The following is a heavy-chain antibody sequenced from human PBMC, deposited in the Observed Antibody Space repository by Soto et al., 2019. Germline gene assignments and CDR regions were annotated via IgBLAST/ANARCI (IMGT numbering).Heavy chain of an antibody. J-gene: IGHJ6*02. Sequence: QITLKESGPTLVKPTQTLTLTCTFSGFSLSTSGVGVGWIRQPPGKALEWLALIYWDDDKRYSPSLKSRLTNTKDTSKNQVALTKANLNTADTAPYYCAHVLGGGLTAGGMDVWGQGTTVTVSS. CDR1: GFSLSTSGVG. CDR2: IYWDDDK. V-gene: IGHV2-5*02. CDR3: AHVLGGGLTAGGMDV.